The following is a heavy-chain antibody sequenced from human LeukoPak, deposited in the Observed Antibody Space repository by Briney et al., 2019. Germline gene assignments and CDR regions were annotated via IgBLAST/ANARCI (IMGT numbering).Heavy chain of an antibody. J-gene: IGHJ4*02. CDR3: ARHSGQIVATRFDY. CDR1: GGSISSYY. D-gene: IGHD5-12*01. CDR2: IYYSGST. V-gene: IGHV4-59*08. Sequence: SETLSLTCTVSGGSISSYYWSWIRQPPGKGLEWIGYIYYSGSTNYNPSLKSRVTISVDTSNNQFSLKLSSVTAADTAVYYCARHSGQIVATRFDYWGQGTLVTVSS.